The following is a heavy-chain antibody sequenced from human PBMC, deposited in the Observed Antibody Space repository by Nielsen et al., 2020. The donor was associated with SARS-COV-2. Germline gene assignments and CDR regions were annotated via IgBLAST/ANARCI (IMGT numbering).Heavy chain of an antibody. D-gene: IGHD6-19*01. Sequence: GESLKISCAASGFTFSDYYMSWIRQAPGKGLEWVSYISSSSSTIYYADSVKGRFTISRDNAKNSLYLQMNSLRAEDTAVYYCASIAVAGPGYWGQGILVTVSS. CDR1: GFTFSDYY. J-gene: IGHJ4*02. V-gene: IGHV3-11*04. CDR2: ISSSSSTI. CDR3: ASIAVAGPGY.